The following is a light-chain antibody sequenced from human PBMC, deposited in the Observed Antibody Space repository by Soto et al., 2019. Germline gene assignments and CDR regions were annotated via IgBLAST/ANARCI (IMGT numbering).Light chain of an antibody. CDR1: QSVSSF. V-gene: IGKV3-11*01. CDR3: QQRSNWTLT. CDR2: NAS. Sequence: EIVLTQSPATLSLSPGERATLSCRASQSVSSFLAWYQHKPGQAPRLLIYNASNRATGIPARFSGSGSGTDFTLTISSLEHEDFAVYDGQQRSNWTLTFGGGTKVDIK. J-gene: IGKJ4*01.